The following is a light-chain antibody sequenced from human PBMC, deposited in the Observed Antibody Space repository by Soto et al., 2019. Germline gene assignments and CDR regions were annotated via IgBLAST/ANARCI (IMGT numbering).Light chain of an antibody. Sequence: QSVLTQPASVSGSPGQSITISCTGTSSDVGGYNYVSWYQHHAGKAPKLLLYEVSNRPSGVANRFSGSKSGDTASLIISGLQAEDEADYYCTSYTSSSALVFGGGTQLTV. CDR2: EVS. J-gene: IGLJ7*01. CDR3: TSYTSSSALV. CDR1: SSDVGGYNY. V-gene: IGLV2-14*01.